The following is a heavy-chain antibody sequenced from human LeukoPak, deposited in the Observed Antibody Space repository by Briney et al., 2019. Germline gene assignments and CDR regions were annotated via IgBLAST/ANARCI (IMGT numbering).Heavy chain of an antibody. D-gene: IGHD4-11*01. CDR1: GGTFSSYA. J-gene: IGHJ4*02. CDR3: ASLTTTGRDC. V-gene: IGHV1-69*05. Sequence: ASVKVSCKASGGTFSSYAISWVRQAPGQGLEWMGGIIPIFGTANYAQKFQGRVTITTDESTSTAYMELSSLRSEDTAVYYCASLTTTGRDCWGQGTLVTVSS. CDR2: IIPIFGTA.